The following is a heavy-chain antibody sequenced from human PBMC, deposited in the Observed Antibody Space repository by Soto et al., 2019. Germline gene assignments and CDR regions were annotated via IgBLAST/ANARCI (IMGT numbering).Heavy chain of an antibody. D-gene: IGHD3-9*01. J-gene: IGHJ4*02. CDR2: IYSGGST. Sequence: GGSLRLSCAASGFTVSSNYMSWARQAPGKGLEWVSVIYSGGSTYYADSVKGRFTISRHNSKNTLYLQMNSLRAEDTAVYYCARVSYDILTGYQGHFAYWGQGTLVTVSS. CDR3: ARVSYDILTGYQGHFAY. V-gene: IGHV3-53*04. CDR1: GFTVSSNY.